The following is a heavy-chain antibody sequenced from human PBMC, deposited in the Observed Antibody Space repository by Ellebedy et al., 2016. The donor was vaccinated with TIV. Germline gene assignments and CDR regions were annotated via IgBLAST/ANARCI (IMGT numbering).Heavy chain of an antibody. CDR3: ARDGTLRWDC. D-gene: IGHD4-23*01. CDR1: GFTFSSYW. J-gene: IGHJ4*02. V-gene: IGHV3-74*01. Sequence: GESLKISCAASGFTFSSYWMHWVRQAPGKGLVWVSRINSDGSTTTYADSVKGRFTISRDNAKNTLYLQMNSLRAEDTAVYYCARDGTLRWDCWGQGTLVTVSS. CDR2: INSDGSTT.